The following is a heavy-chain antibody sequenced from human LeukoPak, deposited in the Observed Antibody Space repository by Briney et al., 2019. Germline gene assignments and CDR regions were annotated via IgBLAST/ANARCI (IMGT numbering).Heavy chain of an antibody. Sequence: PGGSLRLSCAASGFTVSSNYMSWVRQAPGKGLEWVSVIYSGGSTYYADSVKGRFTISRDNSKNTLYPQMNSLRAEDTAVYYCASPVTTFGGVIDWGQGTLVTVSS. V-gene: IGHV3-66*01. J-gene: IGHJ4*02. D-gene: IGHD3-16*01. CDR3: ASPVTTFGGVID. CDR1: GFTVSSNY. CDR2: IYSGGST.